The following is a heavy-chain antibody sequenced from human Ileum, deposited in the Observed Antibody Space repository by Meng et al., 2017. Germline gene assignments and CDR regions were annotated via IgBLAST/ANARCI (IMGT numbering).Heavy chain of an antibody. V-gene: IGHV4-34*01. CDR3: ARGGGRYGPDYDY. D-gene: IGHD3-16*01. CDR2: NNHSGST. J-gene: IGHJ4*02. CDR1: GGSFRGCY. Sequence: QGPVQEVGAGLLKPSGSLSLTCAVYGGSFRGCYWSWTRQPPGKGVEWSGENNHSGSTNYNPSLKSRGTITVDTSKNQFSLKLSCVTAADTAVYYCARGGGRYGPDYDYWGQGTLVTASS.